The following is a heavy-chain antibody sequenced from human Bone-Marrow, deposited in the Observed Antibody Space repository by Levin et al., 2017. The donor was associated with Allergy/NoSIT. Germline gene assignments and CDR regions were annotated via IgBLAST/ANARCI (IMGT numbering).Heavy chain of an antibody. CDR3: ARGRGSNYYHYYGMDV. D-gene: IGHD3-16*01. CDR1: GFTFRDHY. CDR2: ISGSGGTK. Sequence: PGGSLRLSCAASGFTFRDHYLNWIRQAPGKGLEWVSYISGSGGTKYYAASVEGRFTISRDNAKNSLYLQMNNLRAEDTALYFCARGRGSNYYHYYGMDVWGQGTTVTVSS. V-gene: IGHV3-11*01. J-gene: IGHJ6*02.